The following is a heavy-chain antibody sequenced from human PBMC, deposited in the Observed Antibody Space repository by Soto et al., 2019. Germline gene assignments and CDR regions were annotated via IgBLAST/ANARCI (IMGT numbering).Heavy chain of an antibody. V-gene: IGHV3-21*01. CDR1: GFIFSTYA. J-gene: IGHJ6*02. D-gene: IGHD2-15*01. CDR2: IRGFSPYT. CDR3: ARDRGYDAHDYYYNAMDV. Sequence: KPGGSLRLSCAASGFIFSTYAMNWVRQAPGKGLEWVSGIRGFSPYTFYAESVKGRFTISRDNAKNSLYLQMNSLRAEDTAVYYCARDRGYDAHDYYYNAMDVWGQGTTVTVSS.